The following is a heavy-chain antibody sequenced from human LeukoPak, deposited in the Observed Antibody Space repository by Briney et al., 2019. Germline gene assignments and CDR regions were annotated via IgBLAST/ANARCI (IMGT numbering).Heavy chain of an antibody. CDR1: GFTVSSNY. CDR2: TYSGGST. D-gene: IGHD6-19*01. Sequence: GGSLRLSCAASGFTVSSNYMSWVRQAPGKGLEWVSVTYSGGSTYYADSVKGRFTISRDNSKNTLYLQMNSLRAEDTAVYYCARVTVAGLLNYWGQGTLVTVSS. J-gene: IGHJ4*02. V-gene: IGHV3-53*01. CDR3: ARVTVAGLLNY.